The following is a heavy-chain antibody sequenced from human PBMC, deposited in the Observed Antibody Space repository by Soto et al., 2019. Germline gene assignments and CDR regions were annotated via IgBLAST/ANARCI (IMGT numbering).Heavy chain of an antibody. CDR2: ISYDGSEK. CDR1: GFTFSRHA. V-gene: IGHV3-30-3*01. CDR3: AREVGGSSPPG. Sequence: QVQLVESGGGVVQPGRSLRLSCAASGFTFSRHAMHWVRQAPVKGLEWVAVISYDGSEKYYAVSVKGRFTISRDSSKNTLYLQMDSLGPEDTAVYYCAREVGGSSPPGWGQGTLVTVFS. J-gene: IGHJ4*02. D-gene: IGHD6-6*01.